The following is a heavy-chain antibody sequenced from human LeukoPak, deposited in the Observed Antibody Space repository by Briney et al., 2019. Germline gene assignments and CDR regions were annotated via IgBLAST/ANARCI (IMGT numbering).Heavy chain of an antibody. CDR2: IKQDGSEK. CDR1: GFTFSAYN. CDR3: ARDSGSIGGVIVYFDY. D-gene: IGHD3-16*02. V-gene: IGHV3-7*01. J-gene: IGHJ4*02. Sequence: GGSLRLSCAASGFTFSAYNMIWVRQAPGKGLEWVANIKQDGSEKYYVDSVKGRFTISRDNAKNSLYLQMNSLRAEDTAVYYCARDSGSIGGVIVYFDYWGQGTLVTVSS.